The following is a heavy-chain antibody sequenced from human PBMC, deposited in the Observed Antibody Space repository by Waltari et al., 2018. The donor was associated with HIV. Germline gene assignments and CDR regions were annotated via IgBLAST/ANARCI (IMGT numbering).Heavy chain of an antibody. J-gene: IGHJ4*02. CDR1: DYSITSGYS. Sequence: QVQLQESGPGLVKPSETLSLTCSVSDYSITSGYSWGWIRQSPGRGLEWIGSISNSGTTVYSPSLKSRVTLFRDTSKNQFFLKLTSATAEDTAVYYCASTYYDLLEGWYFDFWGQGRLVTVSS. D-gene: IGHD3-3*01. V-gene: IGHV4-38-2*02. CDR3: ASTYYDLLEGWYFDF. CDR2: ISNSGTT.